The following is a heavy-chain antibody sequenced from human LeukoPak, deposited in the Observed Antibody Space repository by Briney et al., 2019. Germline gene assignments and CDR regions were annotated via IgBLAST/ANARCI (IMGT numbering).Heavy chain of an antibody. J-gene: IGHJ4*02. CDR1: GFTFSTYA. V-gene: IGHV3-33*08. CDR2: IWYDGSNK. Sequence: GGSLRLSCAASGFTFSTYAIHWVRQAPGKGLEWVAVIWYDGSNKYYADSVKGRFTISRDNSKNTLYLQMNSLRAEDTAVYYCAREGGTYYDFWSGYSLAGYFDYWGQGTLVTVSS. D-gene: IGHD3-3*01. CDR3: AREGGTYYDFWSGYSLAGYFDY.